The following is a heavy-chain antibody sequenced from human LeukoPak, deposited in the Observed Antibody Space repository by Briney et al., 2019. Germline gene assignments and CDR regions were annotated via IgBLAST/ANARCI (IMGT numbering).Heavy chain of an antibody. CDR3: ARAGGSSSWYVIAHYYYMDV. J-gene: IGHJ6*03. CDR2: ISGSGGST. Sequence: GGSLRLSCAASGFTSSSYAMSWVRQAPGKGLEWVSAISGSGGSTYYADSVKGRFTISRDNAKNSLYLQMNSLRAEDTAVYYCARAGGSSSWYVIAHYYYMDVWGKGTTVTISS. V-gene: IGHV3-23*01. CDR1: GFTSSSYA. D-gene: IGHD6-13*01.